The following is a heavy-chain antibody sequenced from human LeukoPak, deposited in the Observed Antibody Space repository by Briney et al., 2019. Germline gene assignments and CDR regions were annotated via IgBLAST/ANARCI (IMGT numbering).Heavy chain of an antibody. J-gene: IGHJ6*03. Sequence: GGSLRLSCVASGFTFSSYAMSWVRQAPGKGLEWVSIISGSGSSTYYADSVKGRFTISRDNAKNSLYLQMNSLRAEDTAVYYCARVSGSYMDVWGKGTTVTISS. V-gene: IGHV3-23*01. CDR3: ARVSGSYMDV. CDR2: ISGSGSST. D-gene: IGHD6-25*01. CDR1: GFTFSSYA.